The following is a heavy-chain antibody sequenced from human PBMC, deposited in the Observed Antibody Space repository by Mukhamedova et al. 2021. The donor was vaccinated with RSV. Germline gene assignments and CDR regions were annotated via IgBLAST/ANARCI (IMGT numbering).Heavy chain of an antibody. Sequence: EYMGWISGYSSYTKYAEKFQGRLTMTTDTSTSTVYMELRSLRSDDTAAYFCARGSSTSGYGLDVWGQGTSVTVSS. D-gene: IGHD2-2*01. CDR3: ARGSSTSGYGLDV. V-gene: IGHV1-18*01. J-gene: IGHJ6*02. CDR2: ISGYSSYT.